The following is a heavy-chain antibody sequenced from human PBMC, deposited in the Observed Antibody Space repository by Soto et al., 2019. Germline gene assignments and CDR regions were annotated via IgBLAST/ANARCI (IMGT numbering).Heavy chain of an antibody. V-gene: IGHV3-73*01. CDR3: TRHEAYCGGDCHKFDLFDP. CDR2: IRSKVNSYPT. CDR1: GFTFSGSA. Sequence: PGGSLRLSCAASGFTFSGSAVHWVRQASGKGLEWVGRIRSKVNSYPTTYAASVKGRFIISRGDSKNTAYLQMNSLKSDDTAVYYCTRHEAYCGGDCHKFDLFDPWGQGSLVTVSS. J-gene: IGHJ5*02. D-gene: IGHD2-21*02.